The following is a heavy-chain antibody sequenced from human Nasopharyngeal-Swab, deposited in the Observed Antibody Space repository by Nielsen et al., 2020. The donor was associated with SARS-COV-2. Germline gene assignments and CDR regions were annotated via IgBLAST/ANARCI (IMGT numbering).Heavy chain of an antibody. D-gene: IGHD6-19*01. CDR1: GFPFSSYA. Sequence: GASLKISCAASGFPFSSYAMSWVRQAPGKGLEWVSAISGSGGSTYYADFVKGRFTISRDNSKNTLYLQMNSLRAEDTAVYYCAKSLRAVAGRDAFDIWGQGTMVTVSS. CDR2: ISGSGGST. CDR3: AKSLRAVAGRDAFDI. V-gene: IGHV3-23*01. J-gene: IGHJ3*02.